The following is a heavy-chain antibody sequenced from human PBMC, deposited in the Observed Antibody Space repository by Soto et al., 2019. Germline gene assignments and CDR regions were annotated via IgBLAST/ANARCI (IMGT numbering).Heavy chain of an antibody. CDR1: GGSISGFY. J-gene: IGHJ4*02. D-gene: IGHD2-21*02. CDR3: ARGPFCGDDCYFDV. Sequence: PSETLSLTCTVAGGSISGFYWGWVRQPAGKGLEWIGRIYISGTTKYNPSLRNRVTMSVDTSTDQYSLNLASMTAADTAVYFCARGPFCGDDCYFDVWGQGTQVTVSS. CDR2: IYISGTT. V-gene: IGHV4-4*07.